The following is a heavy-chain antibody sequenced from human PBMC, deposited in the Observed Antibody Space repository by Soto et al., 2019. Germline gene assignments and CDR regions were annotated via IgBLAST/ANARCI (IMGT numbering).Heavy chain of an antibody. CDR3: AREGYYYDSSGYYYYYGMDV. CDR1: GYTFTSYG. V-gene: IGHV1-18*01. Sequence: ASVKVSCKASGYTFTSYGISWVRQAPGQGLEWMGWISAYNGNTNYAQKLQGRVTMTTDTSTSTAYMELRSLRSDDTAVYYCAREGYYYDSSGYYYYYGMDVWGQGTTVTVSS. CDR2: ISAYNGNT. J-gene: IGHJ6*02. D-gene: IGHD3-22*01.